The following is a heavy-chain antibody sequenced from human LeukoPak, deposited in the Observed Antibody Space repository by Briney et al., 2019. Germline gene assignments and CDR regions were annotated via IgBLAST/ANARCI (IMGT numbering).Heavy chain of an antibody. D-gene: IGHD3-16*02. CDR3: ARELSREKDY. Sequence: GGSLRLSCVASGFTLSSYWMHWVRQAPGKGLVWVSRINTDGSSTTYVDSVKGRFTISRDNAKNTLYLQMNSLRAEDTAVYYCARELSREKDYWGQGTLVTVSS. V-gene: IGHV3-74*01. CDR1: GFTLSSYW. CDR2: INTDGSST. J-gene: IGHJ4*02.